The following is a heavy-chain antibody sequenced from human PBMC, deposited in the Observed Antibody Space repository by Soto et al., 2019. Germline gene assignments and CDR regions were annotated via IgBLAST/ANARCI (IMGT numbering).Heavy chain of an antibody. CDR1: GFTFSSYA. V-gene: IGHV3-64*02. CDR2: ISSNGGST. D-gene: IGHD5-12*01. CDR3: ARGGGYDYDYGMDV. Sequence: LRLSCAASGFTFSSYAMHWVRQAPGKGLEYVSAISSNGGSTYYADSVKGRFTISRDNSKNTLYLQMGSLRAEDMAVYYCARGGGYDYDYGMDVWGQGTTVTVSS. J-gene: IGHJ6*02.